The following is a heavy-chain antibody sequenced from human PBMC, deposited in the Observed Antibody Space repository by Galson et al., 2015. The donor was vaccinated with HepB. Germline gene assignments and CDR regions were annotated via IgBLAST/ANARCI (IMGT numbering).Heavy chain of an antibody. D-gene: IGHD3/OR15-3a*01. CDR1: GVTFSSYF. CDR3: ARGGGLASHGVVYDP. V-gene: IGHV1-69*08. J-gene: IGHJ5*02. CDR2: IIPILGSA. Sequence: SVKVSCKASGVTFSSYFISWVRQAPGQGLEWMGRIIPILGSANYAPKFQGRVTITADKSTSTAYLAMSSLTSEDTAVYYCARGGGLASHGVVYDPWGQGTLVTGSS.